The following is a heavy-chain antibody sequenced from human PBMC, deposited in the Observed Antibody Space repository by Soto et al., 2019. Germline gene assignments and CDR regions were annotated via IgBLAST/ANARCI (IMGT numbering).Heavy chain of an antibody. CDR3: ARVRRYSSSRPDAFDI. V-gene: IGHV4-31*03. CDR2: IYYGGST. D-gene: IGHD6-13*01. J-gene: IGHJ3*02. Sequence: PSETLSLTCTVSGGSISSGGYYWSWIRQHPGKGLEWIGYIYYGGSTYYNPSLKSRVTISVDTSKNQFSLKLSSVTAADTAVYYCARVRRYSSSRPDAFDIWGQGTMVTVSS. CDR1: GGSISSGGYY.